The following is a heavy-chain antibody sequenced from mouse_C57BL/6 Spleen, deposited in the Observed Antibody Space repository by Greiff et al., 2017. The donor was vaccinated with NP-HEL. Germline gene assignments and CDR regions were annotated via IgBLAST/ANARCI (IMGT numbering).Heavy chain of an antibody. CDR2: IHPNSGST. V-gene: IGHV1-64*01. J-gene: IGHJ3*01. Sequence: QVQLQQPGAELVKPGASVKLSCKASGYTFTSYWMHWVKQRPGQGLEWIGMIHPNSGSTNYNEKFKSKATLTVDKSSSTVYMELSSLTSEDSAVYYCARAPSYDGSTFAYWGQGTLVTVSA. D-gene: IGHD2-10*01. CDR1: GYTFTSYW. CDR3: ARAPSYDGSTFAY.